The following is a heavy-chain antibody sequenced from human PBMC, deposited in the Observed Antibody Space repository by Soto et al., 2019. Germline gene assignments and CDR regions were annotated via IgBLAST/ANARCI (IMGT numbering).Heavy chain of an antibody. V-gene: IGHV3-11*06. Sequence: QAQLVESGGDLVKPGGSLRLSCAASGFTFSDYYMTWIRQAPGKGLEWISYISNSGTYTNYADSVKGRFTISRDNAKNSRYLRMTGLRAEDTAVYYCVRGRGGDWGQGTLVTVSS. J-gene: IGHJ4*02. CDR3: VRGRGGD. CDR2: ISNSGTYT. CDR1: GFTFSDYY. D-gene: IGHD3-10*01.